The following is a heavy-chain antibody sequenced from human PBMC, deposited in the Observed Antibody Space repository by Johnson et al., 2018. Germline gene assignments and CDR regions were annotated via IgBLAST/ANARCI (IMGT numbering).Heavy chain of an antibody. Sequence: LGQSGGGAVQAGGSLGLSCAASGFTFSSYWMHWVRQAPGKGLVWVSRIISDGSGTAYADSVKGRFTISRDNAKNTLQLQMNSLRAEDTAVYYCARDKRNYYNSSPAFDIWGQGTMVTVSS. CDR1: GFTFSSYW. CDR3: ARDKRNYYNSSPAFDI. CDR2: IISDGSGT. V-gene: IGHV3-74*01. D-gene: IGHD3-22*01. J-gene: IGHJ3*02.